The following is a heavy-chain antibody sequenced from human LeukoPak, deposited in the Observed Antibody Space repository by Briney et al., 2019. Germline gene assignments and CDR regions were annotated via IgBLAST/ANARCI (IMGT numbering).Heavy chain of an antibody. D-gene: IGHD2-8*01. CDR3: ARDGGSDMVDAFDI. J-gene: IGHJ3*02. Sequence: SETLSLTCAVSGGSISSSNWWSWVRQPPGKGLEGIGEIYHSGSTNYNPSLKSRVTISVDKSKNQFSLKLSSVTAADTAVYYCARDGGSDMVDAFDIWGQGTMVTVSS. CDR2: IYHSGST. V-gene: IGHV4-4*02. CDR1: GGSISSSNW.